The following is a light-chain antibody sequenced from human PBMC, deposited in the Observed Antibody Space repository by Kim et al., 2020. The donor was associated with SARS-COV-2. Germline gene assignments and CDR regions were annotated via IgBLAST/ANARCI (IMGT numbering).Light chain of an antibody. V-gene: IGKV3-20*01. J-gene: IGKJ2*01. Sequence: PGDRATLSCRTSQRVSSTYLAWYQQKPGQAPRLLIYGASGRATGIPDRFSGSGSGTDFTLPISRLEPEDFALYYCQHYDRSPPMYTFGQGTKLEI. CDR1: QRVSSTY. CDR2: GAS. CDR3: QHYDRSPPMYT.